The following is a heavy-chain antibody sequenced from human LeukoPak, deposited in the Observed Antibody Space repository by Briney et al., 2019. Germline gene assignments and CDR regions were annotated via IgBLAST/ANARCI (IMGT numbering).Heavy chain of an antibody. CDR1: GFIFSNYA. V-gene: IGHV3-30*04. D-gene: IGHD5-12*01. CDR2: ISSDGSKI. CDR3: ARVGVATIVGGYYYYYYYMDV. J-gene: IGHJ6*03. Sequence: GGSLRLSCAASGFIFSNYAMHWVRQAPGKGLEWVALISSDGSKIYYADSVKGRFTISRDNSRNTLYLQMNSLRAEDTAVYYCARVGVATIVGGYYYYYYYMDVWGKGTTVTISS.